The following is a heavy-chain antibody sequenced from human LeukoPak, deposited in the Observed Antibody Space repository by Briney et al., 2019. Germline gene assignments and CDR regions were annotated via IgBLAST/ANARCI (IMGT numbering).Heavy chain of an antibody. Sequence: SSETLSLTCTVSGGSISSYYWSWIRQPQGKGLEWIGYIYYSGSTNYNPSLKSRVTISVDTSKNQFSLKLSSVTAADTAVYYCARGMYYDFWSGSGPNWFDPWGQGTLVTVSS. D-gene: IGHD3-3*01. J-gene: IGHJ5*02. CDR1: GGSISSYY. CDR3: ARGMYYDFWSGSGPNWFDP. CDR2: IYYSGST. V-gene: IGHV4-59*01.